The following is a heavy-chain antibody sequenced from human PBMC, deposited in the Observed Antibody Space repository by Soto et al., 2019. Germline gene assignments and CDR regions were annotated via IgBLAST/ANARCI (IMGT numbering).Heavy chain of an antibody. CDR3: ARHEVFSSSFDY. D-gene: IGHD6-6*01. J-gene: IGHJ4*01. Sequence: SETLSLTCTVSGGPIKFGTYYWGWIRQSPGKGLEWIGSIYHSGRNHSNPSLKSRVTISVDTSKNHFSLKLSSMAAAFTSVYYCARHEVFSSSFDYWGQGALVTVSS. CDR2: IYHSGRN. V-gene: IGHV4-39*01. CDR1: GGPIKFGTYY.